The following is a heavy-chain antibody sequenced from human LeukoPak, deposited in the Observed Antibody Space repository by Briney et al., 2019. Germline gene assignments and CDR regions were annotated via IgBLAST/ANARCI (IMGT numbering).Heavy chain of an antibody. Sequence: SETLSLTCSVSGGSISSSSYYWDWIRQPPGKGLEWIGSIYYSGSTYYDPSLKSRVTISVDTSKNQFSLKLSSVTAADTAVYYCARDSKLFFGETRWGQGTLVTVSS. CDR2: IYYSGST. D-gene: IGHD3-10*01. V-gene: IGHV4-39*02. CDR3: ARDSKLFFGETR. CDR1: GGSISSSSYY. J-gene: IGHJ4*02.